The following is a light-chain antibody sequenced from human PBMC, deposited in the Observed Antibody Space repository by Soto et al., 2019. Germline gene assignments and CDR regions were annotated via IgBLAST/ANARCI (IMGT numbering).Light chain of an antibody. J-gene: IGKJ4*01. Sequence: DIQMTQSPSTLSASVGDRVSITCRASQGISRYLSWYQQKPGRAPKLLISAASTLQSGVPARFSGSGSGTDFTLSITSLQPEDFATYYCQQLNTFPVTFGGGTKVDIK. V-gene: IGKV1-9*01. CDR2: AAS. CDR1: QGISRY. CDR3: QQLNTFPVT.